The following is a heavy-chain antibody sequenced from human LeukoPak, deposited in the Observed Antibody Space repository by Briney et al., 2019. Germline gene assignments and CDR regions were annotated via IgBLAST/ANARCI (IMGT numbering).Heavy chain of an antibody. D-gene: IGHD2-21*02. J-gene: IGHJ4*02. V-gene: IGHV4-34*01. Sequence: SETLSLTCAVYGGSFSGYYWSWIRQPPGKGLEWIGEINHSRSTNYNPSLKSRVTISVDTSKNQFSLKLSSVTAADTAVYYCARGGYCGGDCYFYYWGQGTLVTVSS. CDR2: INHSRST. CDR1: GGSFSGYY. CDR3: ARGGYCGGDCYFYY.